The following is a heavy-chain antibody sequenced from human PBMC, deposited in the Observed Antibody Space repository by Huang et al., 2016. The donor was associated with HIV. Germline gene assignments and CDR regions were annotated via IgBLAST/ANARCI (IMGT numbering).Heavy chain of an antibody. CDR2: SYPGDSNN. V-gene: IGHV5-51*01. CDR3: ARLSNTYTNTSRAFDI. D-gene: IGHD2-2*02. J-gene: IGHJ3*02. Sequence: EVQLAQSGAEVKKPGESLKISCKASGYNFTPYWIGGVRQMPGKGLEWTGISYPGDSNNRYSPAVQGQVTISADKSISTAYLQWSSLKASDTAMYYCARLSNTYTNTSRAFDIWGQGTVVTVSS. CDR1: GYNFTPYW.